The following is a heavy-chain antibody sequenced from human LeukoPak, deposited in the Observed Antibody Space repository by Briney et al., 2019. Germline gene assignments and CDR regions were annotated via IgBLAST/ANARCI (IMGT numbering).Heavy chain of an antibody. CDR2: INHSGST. CDR1: GGSFSGYY. J-gene: IGHJ4*02. Sequence: KPSETLSLTCAVYGGSFSGYYLSWIRQPPRKGLEWIGEINHSGSTNYNPSLKSRVTISVDTSKNQFSLKLSSVTAADTAVYYCARGGGSGSYSLDYWGQGTLVTVSS. CDR3: ARGGGSGSYSLDY. V-gene: IGHV4-34*01. D-gene: IGHD3-10*01.